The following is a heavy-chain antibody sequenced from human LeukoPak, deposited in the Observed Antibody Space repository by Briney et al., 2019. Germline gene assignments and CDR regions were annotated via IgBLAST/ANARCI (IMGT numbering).Heavy chain of an antibody. J-gene: IGHJ3*02. CDR1: GGFFGGYY. CDR2: INHSGWT. CDR3: ARSLLWPTGASES. Sequence: SETLSLTCAVYGGFFGGYYWTWIRQSPGKGLEWIGEINHSGWTSYNPSLESRVTISLDASRTQFSLKMNSLTAADTAVYFCARSLLWPTGASESWGQGTTVTVSS. V-gene: IGHV4-34*01. D-gene: IGHD2-8*02.